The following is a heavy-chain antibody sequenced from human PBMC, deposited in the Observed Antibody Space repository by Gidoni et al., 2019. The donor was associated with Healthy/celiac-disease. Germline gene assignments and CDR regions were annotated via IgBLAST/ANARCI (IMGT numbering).Heavy chain of an antibody. V-gene: IGHV3-23*01. D-gene: IGHD3-22*01. CDR1: GFTFSSYA. CDR2: ISGSGGST. J-gene: IGHJ4*02. Sequence: EVQLLESGGGLVQPGGSLRLSCAASGFTFSSYAMSWVRQAPGKGLGWVSAISGSGGSTYYADSVKGRFTISRDNSKNTLYLQMNSLRAEDTAVYYCAKDITMIVVAHTNFDYWGQGTLVTVSS. CDR3: AKDITMIVVAHTNFDY.